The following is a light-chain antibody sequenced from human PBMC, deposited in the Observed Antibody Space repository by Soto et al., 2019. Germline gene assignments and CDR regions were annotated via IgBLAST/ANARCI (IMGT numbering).Light chain of an antibody. CDR3: SSYAGSSNV. V-gene: IGLV2-8*01. CDR2: EVN. CDR1: SSDVGCYNY. J-gene: IGLJ1*01. Sequence: SSDVGCYNYVSWYQQHPGKAPKLMIYEVNKRPSGVPDRFSGSKSGNTASLTVSGLQAEDEADYYCSSYAGSSNVFGTGTKVTVL.